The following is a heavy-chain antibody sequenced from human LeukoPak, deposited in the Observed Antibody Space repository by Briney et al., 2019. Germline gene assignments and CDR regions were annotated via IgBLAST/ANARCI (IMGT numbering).Heavy chain of an antibody. D-gene: IGHD3-10*01. V-gene: IGHV3-23*01. CDR3: AKRRADYYGSGRGLNYFDY. CDR2: ISGNGGST. CDR1: GFTFTSYA. J-gene: IGHJ4*02. Sequence: LTGGSLRLSCAASGFTFTSYAMSWVRQAPGKGLEWVSAISGNGGSTYYADSVKGRFTISRDNSKNTLYLQMNSLRAEDTAIYYCAKRRADYYGSGRGLNYFDYWGQGTLVTVSS.